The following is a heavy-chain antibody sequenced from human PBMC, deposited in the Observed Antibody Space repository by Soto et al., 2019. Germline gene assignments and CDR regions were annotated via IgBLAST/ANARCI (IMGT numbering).Heavy chain of an antibody. J-gene: IGHJ4*02. V-gene: IGHV3-23*01. CDR1: GFTFSRYV. D-gene: IGHD2-2*01. CDR3: ARVPGLDDGSRTSCLSSFDY. CDR2: NKSNCDST. Sequence: RLSCVASGFTFSRYVMSWVRQAPGKGLEGGSTNKSNCDSTYYADSLKGRFTISRDNSKNSRYPQMKSLRAEDTGGYYLARVPGLDDGSRTSCLSSFDYWGGGALVTVAS.